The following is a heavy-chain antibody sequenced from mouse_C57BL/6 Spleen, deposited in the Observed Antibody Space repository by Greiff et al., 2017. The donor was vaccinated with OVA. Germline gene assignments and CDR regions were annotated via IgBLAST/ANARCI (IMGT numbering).Heavy chain of an antibody. J-gene: IGHJ2*01. V-gene: IGHV1-69*01. D-gene: IGHD1-1*02. Sequence: VQLQQSGAELVMPGASVKLSCKASGYTFTSYWMHWVKQRPGQGLEWIGEIDPSDSYTNYNQKFKGKSTLTVDKSSSTAYMQLSSLTSEDSAVYYCARNGGNYYYFDYWGQGTTLTVSS. CDR2: IDPSDSYT. CDR3: ARNGGNYYYFDY. CDR1: GYTFTSYW.